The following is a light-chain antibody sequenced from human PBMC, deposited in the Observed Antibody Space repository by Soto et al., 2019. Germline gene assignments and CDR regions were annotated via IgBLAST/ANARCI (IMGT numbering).Light chain of an antibody. CDR3: AAWDDRLNGPSYV. CDR2: TTN. CDR1: TSNIGSNP. Sequence: QSVLTQPPSVSGTPGQTVTISCSVSTSNIGSNPVNWYQQLPGTAPRLLISTTNQRPSGVPDRFSGSRSGTSASLAISGLQSEDEADYYCAAWDDRLNGPSYVFGTGTKVTVL. J-gene: IGLJ1*01. V-gene: IGLV1-44*01.